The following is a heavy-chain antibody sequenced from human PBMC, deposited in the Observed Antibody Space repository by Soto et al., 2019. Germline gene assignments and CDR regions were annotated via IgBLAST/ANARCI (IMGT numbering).Heavy chain of an antibody. CDR3: VMLWFGESPSDY. D-gene: IGHD3-10*01. J-gene: IGHJ4*02. Sequence: GGSLRLSCLASGFSLSTYSMNWVRQAPGKGLEWVSYISTGSETIYYADSVEGRFTVSRDNAENSLYLQMHSLKEEDTGVYYCVMLWFGESPSDYWGQGTLVTVSS. CDR2: ISTGSETI. CDR1: GFSLSTYS. V-gene: IGHV3-48*02.